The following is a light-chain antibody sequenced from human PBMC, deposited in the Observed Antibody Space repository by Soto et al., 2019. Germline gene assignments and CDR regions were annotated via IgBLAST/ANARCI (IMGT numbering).Light chain of an antibody. V-gene: IGKV2-28*01. CDR1: QSLLHSNAYNY. CDR3: MQALQTPLT. CDR2: LGS. Sequence: DIVMTQSPLSLPVTPGEPASISCRSSQSLLHSNAYNYLDWYLQKPGQSPQLLIYLGSNRASGVPDRFSGSGSGTDFTLNISRVEAEDVGVYYCMQALQTPLTFGGGTKVEIK. J-gene: IGKJ4*01.